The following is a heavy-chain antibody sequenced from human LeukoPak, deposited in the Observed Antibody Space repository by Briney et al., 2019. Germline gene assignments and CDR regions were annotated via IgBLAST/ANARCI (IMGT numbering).Heavy chain of an antibody. D-gene: IGHD3-3*01. Sequence: GGSLRLSCAASGFTFSSYGMHWVRQAPGKGLEWVAVISYDGSNKYYADSVKGRFTISRDNAKISLFLEMKSLRAEDTAVYYCARSLYDSWTGYHHGSDIWGQGTMVTVSS. J-gene: IGHJ3*02. V-gene: IGHV3-30*03. CDR1: GFTFSSYG. CDR2: ISYDGSNK. CDR3: ARSLYDSWTGYHHGSDI.